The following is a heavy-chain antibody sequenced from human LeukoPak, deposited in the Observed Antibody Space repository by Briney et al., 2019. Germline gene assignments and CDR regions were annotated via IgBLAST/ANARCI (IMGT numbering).Heavy chain of an antibody. CDR3: AKEEEGYCSSTSCRWFDP. CDR2: ISGSGGST. V-gene: IGHV3-23*01. Sequence: PGGSLRLSCAASGFTFSSYAMSWVRQAPGKGLEWVSAISGSGGSTYYADSVKGRFTISRDNSKNTLYLQMNSLRAEDTAVYYCAKEEEGYCSSTSCRWFDPWGQGTLVTVSS. D-gene: IGHD2-2*01. CDR1: GFTFSSYA. J-gene: IGHJ5*02.